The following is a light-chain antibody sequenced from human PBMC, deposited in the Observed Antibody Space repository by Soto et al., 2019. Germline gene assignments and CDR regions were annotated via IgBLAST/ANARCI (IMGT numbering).Light chain of an antibody. Sequence: QSVLTQPASVSGSPGQSITISCNGTSSDVGGYNYVSWYQQHPGKAPKVMIYEVSNRPSGVSNRFSGSKSGNTASLTISGLQAEDEADYCCSSYTSSSTLEFGGGTKVTVL. CDR3: SSYTSSSTLE. CDR2: EVS. CDR1: SSDVGGYNY. V-gene: IGLV2-14*01. J-gene: IGLJ2*01.